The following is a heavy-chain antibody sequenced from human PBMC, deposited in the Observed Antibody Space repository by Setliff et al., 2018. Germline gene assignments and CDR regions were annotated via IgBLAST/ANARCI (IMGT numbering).Heavy chain of an antibody. CDR3: ARGGTFRYFDY. CDR2: VYHSGTA. CDR1: GGSLGTYY. D-gene: IGHD3-16*01. J-gene: IGHJ4*02. V-gene: IGHV4-59*01. Sequence: PSETLSVTCTVSGGSLGTYYWTLIRQPPGKGLEWIASVYHSGTAYYSPSLKSRVTMSVDTSKNQFSLKLRSVTAADTAVYFCARGGTFRYFDYWGQGTPVTSPQ.